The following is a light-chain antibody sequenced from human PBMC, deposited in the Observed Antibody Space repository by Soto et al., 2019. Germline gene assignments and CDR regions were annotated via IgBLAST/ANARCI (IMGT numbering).Light chain of an antibody. CDR2: GDN. CDR3: QSYDSTLSDRYV. V-gene: IGLV1-40*01. J-gene: IGLJ1*01. CDR1: SSNIGAGYD. Sequence: QSVLTQPPSVSGAPGQRVIISCTGSSSNIGAGYDVHWYQQRPGTAPKLIIFGDNNRPSGVPDRFSGSKSGTSASLAITGLQAEDEGDYYCQSYDSTLSDRYVFGTGTKVTVL.